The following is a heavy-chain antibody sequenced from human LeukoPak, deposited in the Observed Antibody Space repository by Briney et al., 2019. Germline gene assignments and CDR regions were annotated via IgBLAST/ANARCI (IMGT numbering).Heavy chain of an antibody. CDR1: GGSISGYY. Sequence: SETLSLTCTVSGGSISGYYWSWIRQPPGKGLEWIGYIYYSGSTNYNPSLKSRVTISVDTSKNQFSLKLSSVTAADTAVYYCARDYRIHWFDPWGQGTLVTVSS. J-gene: IGHJ5*02. V-gene: IGHV4-59*01. CDR3: ARDYRIHWFDP. CDR2: IYYSGST.